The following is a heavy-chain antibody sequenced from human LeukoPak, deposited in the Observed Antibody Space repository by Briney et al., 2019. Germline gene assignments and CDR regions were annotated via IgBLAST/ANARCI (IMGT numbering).Heavy chain of an antibody. Sequence: GGSLRLSCAASGFAFGSYGMSWVRQAPGKGLEWVSGIIGTGASTYYADSVKGRLTISRDNSKNTLYLQMNSLRVEDTAVYYCMFGWVTGPYWGQGTLVTVSS. CDR2: IIGTGAST. D-gene: IGHD3-10*02. J-gene: IGHJ4*02. CDR3: MFGWVTGPY. CDR1: GFAFGSYG. V-gene: IGHV3-23*01.